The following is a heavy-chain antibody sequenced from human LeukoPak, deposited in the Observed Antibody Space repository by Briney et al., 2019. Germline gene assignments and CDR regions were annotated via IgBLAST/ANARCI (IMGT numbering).Heavy chain of an antibody. D-gene: IGHD1-26*01. CDR3: VRGVYSGSYYYQFDY. J-gene: IGHJ4*02. CDR1: GGSISSSSYY. CDR2: IYYSGTT. Sequence: SETLSLTCTVSGGSISSSSYYWGWIRQPPGKGLEWIGSIYYSGTTYYNPSLKSRVTTSVDTSKNQFSLRLSSVTAADTAVYCCVRGVYSGSYYYQFDYWGQGTLVTVSS. V-gene: IGHV4-39*01.